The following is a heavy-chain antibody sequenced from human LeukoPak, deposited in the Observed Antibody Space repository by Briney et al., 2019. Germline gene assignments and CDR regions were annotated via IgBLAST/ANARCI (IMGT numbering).Heavy chain of an antibody. Sequence: PGGSLRLSCAASGFTFSSYEMNWVRQAPGKGLEWVSYISSSGTTKYYADSVKGRFTISRDNVKNSLYLQMNSLRAEDTAVYYCARDRGLNSYGLDYWGQGILVTVSS. J-gene: IGHJ4*02. CDR2: ISSSGTTK. D-gene: IGHD5-18*01. CDR1: GFTFSSYE. V-gene: IGHV3-48*03. CDR3: ARDRGLNSYGLDY.